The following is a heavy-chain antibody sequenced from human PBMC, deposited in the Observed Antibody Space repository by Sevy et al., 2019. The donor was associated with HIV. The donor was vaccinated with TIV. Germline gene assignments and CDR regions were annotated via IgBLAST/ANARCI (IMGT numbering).Heavy chain of an antibody. CDR1: GGSVSSGSYY. Sequence: SETLSLTCTVSGGSVSSGSYYWSWIRQPPGKGLEWIGYIYYSGSTNYNPSLKSRVTISVDTSKNQFSLKLSSVTAADTAVYYCGTDEAYYGMDVWGQGTTVTVSS. CDR3: GTDEAYYGMDV. J-gene: IGHJ6*02. CDR2: IYYSGST. V-gene: IGHV4-61*01.